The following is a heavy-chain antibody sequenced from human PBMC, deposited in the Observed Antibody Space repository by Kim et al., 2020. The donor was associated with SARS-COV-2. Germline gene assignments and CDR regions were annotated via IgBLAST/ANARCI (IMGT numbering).Heavy chain of an antibody. CDR1: GFTFSSYG. Sequence: GGSLRRSCAASGFTFSSYGMHWVRQAPGKGLEWVAVISYDGSNKYYADSVKGRFTISRDNSKNTLYLQMNSLRAEDTAVYYCAKVVGSTRISRNYYGMDVWGQGTTVTVSS. D-gene: IGHD2-21*01. J-gene: IGHJ6*02. CDR2: ISYDGSNK. CDR3: AKVVGSTRISRNYYGMDV. V-gene: IGHV3-30*18.